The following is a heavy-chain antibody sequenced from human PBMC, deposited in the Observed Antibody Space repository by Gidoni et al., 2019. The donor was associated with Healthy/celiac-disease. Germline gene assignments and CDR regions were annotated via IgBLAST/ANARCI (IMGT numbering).Heavy chain of an antibody. Sequence: QVQLQESGPGLVKPSETLSLPCTFYGGSISSYYWSWIRQPPGKGLEWIGYIYYSGSTNYNPSLKSRVTISVDASKNQFSLKLSSVTAADTAVYYCARAYYDIPYYYYGMDVWGQGTTVTVSS. D-gene: IGHD3-9*01. J-gene: IGHJ6*02. V-gene: IGHV4-59*01. CDR2: IYYSGST. CDR1: GGSISSYY. CDR3: ARAYYDIPYYYYGMDV.